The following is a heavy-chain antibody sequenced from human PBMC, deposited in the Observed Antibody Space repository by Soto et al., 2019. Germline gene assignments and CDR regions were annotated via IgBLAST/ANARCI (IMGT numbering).Heavy chain of an antibody. CDR1: GYSFTSYG. Sequence: GASVKVSCKASGYSFTSYGISWVRQAPGQGLEWMGGISAYNGNTNYAQKFQDRVSMTTETSTSTAYMELRSLRSDDTAVYFCARGYGYDAFDIWGQGTMVTVS. J-gene: IGHJ3*02. V-gene: IGHV1-18*01. CDR3: ARGYGYDAFDI. D-gene: IGHD5-12*01. CDR2: ISAYNGNT.